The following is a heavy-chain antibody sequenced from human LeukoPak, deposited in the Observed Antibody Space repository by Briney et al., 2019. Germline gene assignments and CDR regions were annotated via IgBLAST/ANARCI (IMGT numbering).Heavy chain of an antibody. CDR2: IHEDGSDK. V-gene: IGHV3-7*05. J-gene: IGHJ4*02. CDR1: GFTFSSYW. Sequence: GGSLRLSCVVSGFTFSSYWMNWVRQAPGKGLEWVANIHEDGSDKYYMDSVKGRFTISRDNAKNTLFLQMNSLRADDTAVYFCAKDQQSIAATGYDYWGQGTLVTVSS. CDR3: AKDQQSIAATGYDY. D-gene: IGHD6-13*01.